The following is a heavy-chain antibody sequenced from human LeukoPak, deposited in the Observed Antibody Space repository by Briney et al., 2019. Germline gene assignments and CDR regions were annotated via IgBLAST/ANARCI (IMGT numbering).Heavy chain of an antibody. CDR3: ARVPRYGSSWGSNDY. CDR1: GGSFSGYY. CDR2: INHSGST. Sequence: PSETLSLTCAVYGGSFSGYYWSWIRQPPRKGLEWIGEINHSGSTNYNPSLKSRVTISVDTSKNQFSLKLSSVTAADTAVYYCARVPRYGSSWGSNDYWGQGTLVTVSS. V-gene: IGHV4-34*01. D-gene: IGHD6-13*01. J-gene: IGHJ4*02.